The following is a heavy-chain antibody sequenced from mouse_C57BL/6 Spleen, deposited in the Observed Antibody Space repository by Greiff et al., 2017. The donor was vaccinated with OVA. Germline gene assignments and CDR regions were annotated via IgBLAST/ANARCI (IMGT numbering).Heavy chain of an antibody. V-gene: IGHV1-66*01. Sequence: VQLQQSGPELVKPGASVKISCKASGYSFTSYYIHWVKQRPGQGLEWIGWIYPGSGNTKYNEKFKGKATLTADTSSSTAYMQLSSLTSEDSAVYYCAREDPEGYFDYWGQGTTLTVSS. CDR3: AREDPEGYFDY. CDR1: GYSFTSYY. CDR2: IYPGSGNT. J-gene: IGHJ2*01.